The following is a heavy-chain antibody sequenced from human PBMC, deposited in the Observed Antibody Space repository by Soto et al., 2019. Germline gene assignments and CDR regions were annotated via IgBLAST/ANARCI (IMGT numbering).Heavy chain of an antibody. Sequence: QVQLVQSGAEVKKPGSSVKVSCKTSRDTFNKYAFNWVRQAPGQGLEWMGWIIPIFSSRNYAEKFQGRVTSTADDSPSTAYMELRSLRFEDTAVYYCARGETYLGVWGQGTTVTVSS. CDR3: ARGETYLGV. D-gene: IGHD3-16*01. CDR2: IIPIFSSR. CDR1: RDTFNKYA. V-gene: IGHV1-69*01. J-gene: IGHJ6*02.